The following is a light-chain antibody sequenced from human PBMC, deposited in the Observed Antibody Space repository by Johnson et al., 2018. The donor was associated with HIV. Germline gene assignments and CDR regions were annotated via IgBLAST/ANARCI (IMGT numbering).Light chain of an antibody. CDR3: GTWDSSLSKGV. J-gene: IGLJ1*01. CDR2: ENN. V-gene: IGLV1-51*02. CDR1: SSNIGNNY. Sequence: QSVLTQPPSVSAAPGQKVTISCSGSSSNIGNNYVSWYQHLPGTAPKLLIYENNNRPSGIPALFSGSKSGTSATLGITGLQTGDEADYYCGTWDSSLSKGVFGTGTKVTVL.